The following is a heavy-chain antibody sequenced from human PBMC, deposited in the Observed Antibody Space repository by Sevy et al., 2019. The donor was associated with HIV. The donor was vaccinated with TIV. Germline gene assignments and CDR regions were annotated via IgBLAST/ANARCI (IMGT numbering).Heavy chain of an antibody. CDR1: GFRFDYYA. J-gene: IGHJ4*02. Sequence: GGSLRLSCAVSGFRFDYYAMTWVRQAPGKGLEWVSTISSNGLSTYYTDSVKGRFTIFRDNFKNTLYLQMNSLRVEDTAVYFCAKDVPQDFWSAYSPGYFDYWGQGSLVTVSS. V-gene: IGHV3-23*01. CDR3: AKDVPQDFWSAYSPGYFDY. CDR2: ISSNGLST. D-gene: IGHD3-3*01.